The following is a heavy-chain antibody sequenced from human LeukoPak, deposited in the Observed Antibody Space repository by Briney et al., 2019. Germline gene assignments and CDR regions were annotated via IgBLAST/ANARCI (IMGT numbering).Heavy chain of an antibody. CDR2: ISSSSSYI. CDR3: AREGQLVPPVLYDY. CDR1: GFTFSSYS. V-gene: IGHV3-21*01. J-gene: IGHJ4*02. Sequence: GGSLRLSCAASGFTFSSYSMNWVRQAPGKGLEWVSSISSSSSYIYYADSVKGRFTISRDNAKNSLYLQMNSLRAEDTAVYYCAREGQLVPPVLYDYWGQGTLVTVSS. D-gene: IGHD6-6*01.